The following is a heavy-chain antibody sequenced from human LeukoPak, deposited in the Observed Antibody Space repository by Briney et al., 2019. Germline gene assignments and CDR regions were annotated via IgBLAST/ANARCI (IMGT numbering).Heavy chain of an antibody. J-gene: IGHJ4*02. CDR1: GGSISSYY. D-gene: IGHD2-21*02. CDR3: ARQSGVVVTAIDY. CDR2: INYSGST. Sequence: SETLSLTCTVSGGSISSYYWSWIRQPPGKGLEWIGYINYSGSTKYNPSLKSRVTISVDTSKNQFSLKVSSVTAADTAFYYCARQSGVVVTAIDYWGQGTLVTVSS. V-gene: IGHV4-59*08.